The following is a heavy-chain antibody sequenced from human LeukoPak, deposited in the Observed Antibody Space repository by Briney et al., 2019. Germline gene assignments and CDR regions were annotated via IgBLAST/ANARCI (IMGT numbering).Heavy chain of an antibody. J-gene: IGHJ4*02. Sequence: PGRSLRLSCAASGFTFSSYGMHWVRQAPGKGLEWVAVIWYDGSNKYYADSVKGRFTISRDNSKNTLCLQMNSLRAEDTAVYYCVGAGRPENTFDYWGQGTLGTASP. CDR1: GFTFSSYG. CDR2: IWYDGSNK. V-gene: IGHV3-33*01. CDR3: VGAGRPENTFDY. D-gene: IGHD3-10*01.